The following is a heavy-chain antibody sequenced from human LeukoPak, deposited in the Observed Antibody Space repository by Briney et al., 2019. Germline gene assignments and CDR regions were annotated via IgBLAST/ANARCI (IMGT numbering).Heavy chain of an antibody. J-gene: IGHJ4*02. CDR2: IYYSGST. V-gene: IGHV4-59*01. CDR1: GGSISSYY. Sequence: SSETLSLTCTVSGGSISSYYWSWIRQPPGKGLEWIGYIYYSGSTNYNPSLKSRVTISVDTSKNQFSLKLSSVTAADTAVYYCARGLRAGYNYGVYCDYWGQGTLVTVSS. CDR3: ARGLRAGYNYGVYCDY. D-gene: IGHD5-24*01.